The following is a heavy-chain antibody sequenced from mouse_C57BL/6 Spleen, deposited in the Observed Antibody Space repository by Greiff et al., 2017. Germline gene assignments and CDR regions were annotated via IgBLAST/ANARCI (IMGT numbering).Heavy chain of an antibody. V-gene: IGHV5-17*01. CDR3: ARGVLRPWFAY. J-gene: IGHJ3*01. Sequence: DVMLVESGGGLVKPGGSLKLSCAASGFTFSDYGMHWVRQAPEKGLEWVAYISSGSSTIYYADTVKGRFTISRDNAKNTLFLQMTSLRSEDTAMYYCARGVLRPWFAYWGQGTLVTVSA. D-gene: IGHD1-1*01. CDR1: GFTFSDYG. CDR2: ISSGSSTI.